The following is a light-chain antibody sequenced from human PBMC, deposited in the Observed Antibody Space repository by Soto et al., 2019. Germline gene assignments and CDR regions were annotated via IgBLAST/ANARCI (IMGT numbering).Light chain of an antibody. J-gene: IGKJ5*01. CDR3: QQYGGSLVR. V-gene: IGKV3D-20*01. Sequence: EIVLTQSLGAVSLSTRESATLSCGASQSVSSRFLAWYQLKPGRGPRFLSYDASARATGVPDRFSGSGSGTDVTLTISRLEPEDLAVSYCQQYGGSLVRFGQGTLLEI. CDR2: DAS. CDR1: QSVSSRF.